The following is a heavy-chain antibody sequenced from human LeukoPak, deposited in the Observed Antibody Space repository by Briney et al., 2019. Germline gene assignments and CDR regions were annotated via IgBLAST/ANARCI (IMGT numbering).Heavy chain of an antibody. J-gene: IGHJ4*02. Sequence: PGGSQRLSCAASGFTFSSYSMNWVRQAPGKGLEWVSSISSSSSYIYYADSVKGRFTISRDNAKNSLYLQMNSLRAEDTAVYYCARDPVETGLFWRFDYWGQGTLVTVSS. CDR1: GFTFSSYS. D-gene: IGHD3-9*01. V-gene: IGHV3-21*01. CDR3: ARDPVETGLFWRFDY. CDR2: ISSSSSYI.